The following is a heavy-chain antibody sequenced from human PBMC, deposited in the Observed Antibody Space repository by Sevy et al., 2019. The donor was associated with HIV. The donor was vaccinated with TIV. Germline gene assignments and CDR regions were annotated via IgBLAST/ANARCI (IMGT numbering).Heavy chain of an antibody. D-gene: IGHD3-22*01. CDR2: ISGTGST. Sequence: GGSLRLSCAASGFIFSNYAMSWVRQAPGKGLEWVSAISGTGSTYYADSVKGRFTISRDNSKNTLYLQINSLRPEDTAVYYCAKGVSSGSCYWFDPWGQGTLVTVSS. CDR3: AKGVSSGSCYWFDP. V-gene: IGHV3-23*01. CDR1: GFIFSNYA. J-gene: IGHJ5*02.